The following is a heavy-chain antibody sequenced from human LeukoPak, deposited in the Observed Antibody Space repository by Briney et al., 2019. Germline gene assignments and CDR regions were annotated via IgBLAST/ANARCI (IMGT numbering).Heavy chain of an antibody. CDR1: GFTFSGSA. CDR3: SKGGIIDY. D-gene: IGHD2-15*01. Sequence: GGSLRLSCAASGFTFSGSAMHWVRQASGKGLEWVGRIRSKANSYATAYATSVKGRFTISRDDSKNTAYLQMNSLKTEDTAVYYCSKGGIIDYWGQGTPGHRLL. CDR2: IRSKANSYAT. V-gene: IGHV3-73*01. J-gene: IGHJ4*02.